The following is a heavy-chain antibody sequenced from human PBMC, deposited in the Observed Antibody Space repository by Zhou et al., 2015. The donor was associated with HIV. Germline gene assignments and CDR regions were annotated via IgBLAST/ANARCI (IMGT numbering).Heavy chain of an antibody. CDR1: GYTFTGYY. V-gene: IGHV1-2*06. J-gene: IGHJ4*02. CDR2: INPNSGGT. D-gene: IGHD2-15*01. Sequence: QVQLVQSGAEVKKPGASVKVSCKASGYTFTGYYMHWVRQAPGQGLEWMGRINPNSGGTNYAQKFQGRVTMTRDTSISTAYMELSRLRSDDTAVYYCARGRYCSGGSCYFGYWGQGTLVTVSS. CDR3: ARGRYCSGGSCYFGY.